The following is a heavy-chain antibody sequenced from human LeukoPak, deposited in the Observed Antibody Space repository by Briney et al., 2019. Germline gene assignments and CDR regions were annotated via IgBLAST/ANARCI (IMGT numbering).Heavy chain of an antibody. CDR1: GGSISSSSYY. D-gene: IGHD3-16*01. Sequence: SETLSLTCTVSGGSISSSSYYWGWIRQPPGKGLEWIGSIYYSGSTYYNPSLKSRVTISVDTSKNQFSLKLSSVTAADTAVYYCARDDNYAPMDYYYMDVWGKGTTVTVSS. J-gene: IGHJ6*03. CDR2: IYYSGST. V-gene: IGHV4-39*07. CDR3: ARDDNYAPMDYYYMDV.